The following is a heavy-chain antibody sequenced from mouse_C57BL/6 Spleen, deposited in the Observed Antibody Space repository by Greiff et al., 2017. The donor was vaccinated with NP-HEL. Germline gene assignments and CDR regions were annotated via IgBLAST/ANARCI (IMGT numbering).Heavy chain of an antibody. Sequence: EVQRVESGGDLVKPGGSLKLSCAASGFTFSSYGMSWVRQTPDKRLEWVATISSGGSYTYYPDSVKGRFTISRDNAKNTLYLQMSSLKSEDTAMYYCARDGGYSWFAYWGQGTLVTVSA. CDR2: ISSGGSYT. D-gene: IGHD2-3*01. J-gene: IGHJ3*01. V-gene: IGHV5-6*01. CDR3: ARDGGYSWFAY. CDR1: GFTFSSYG.